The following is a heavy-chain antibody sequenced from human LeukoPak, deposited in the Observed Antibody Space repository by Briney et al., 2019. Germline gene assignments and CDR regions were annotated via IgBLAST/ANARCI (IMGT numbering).Heavy chain of an antibody. Sequence: SETLSLTCTVSGGSLSSYYWSWIRQPPGKGLEWIGYIYYSGSTNYNPSLKSRVTISVDTSKDQFSLKLSSVTAADTAVYYCARLLYGGFGYSYGYDAFDIWGQGTMVTVSS. CDR3: ARLLYGGFGYSYGYDAFDI. J-gene: IGHJ3*02. V-gene: IGHV4-59*01. CDR2: IYYSGST. D-gene: IGHD5-18*01. CDR1: GGSLSSYY.